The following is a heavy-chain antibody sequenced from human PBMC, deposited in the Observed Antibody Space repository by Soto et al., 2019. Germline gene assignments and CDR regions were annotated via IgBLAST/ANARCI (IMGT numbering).Heavy chain of an antibody. J-gene: IGHJ6*03. V-gene: IGHV1-46*03. CDR2: INPSGGST. D-gene: IGHD6-6*01. CDR1: GYTFTSYY. Sequence: ASVKGSCNASGYTFTSYYMHWVRQAPGQGLEWMGIINPSGGSTSYAQKFQGRVTMTRDTSTSTVYMELSSLRSEDTAVYYCARDLRGIAAREYYYYMDVWGKGTTVTVSS. CDR3: ARDLRGIAAREYYYYMDV.